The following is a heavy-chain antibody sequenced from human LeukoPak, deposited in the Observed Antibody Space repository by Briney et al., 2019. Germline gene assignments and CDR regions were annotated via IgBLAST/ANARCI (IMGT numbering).Heavy chain of an antibody. CDR2: LYYSGST. V-gene: IGHV4-39*07. CDR3: ARVGYCSGGSCTTPGNWFDP. Sequence: PSETLSLTCTVSGGSINSRNYYWEWIRQPPGKGLEWIGSLYYSGSTYYNPSLKSRVRISVDTSKNQFSLKLSSVTAADTAVYYCARVGYCSGGSCTTPGNWFDPWGQGTLVTVSP. J-gene: IGHJ5*02. CDR1: GGSINSRNYY. D-gene: IGHD2-15*01.